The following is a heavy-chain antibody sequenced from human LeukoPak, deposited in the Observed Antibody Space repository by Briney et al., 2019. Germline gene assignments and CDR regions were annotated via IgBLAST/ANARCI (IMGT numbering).Heavy chain of an antibody. CDR2: MNPNSGNT. CDR3: ARGVRGFLEWLLSYYFDY. J-gene: IGHJ4*02. V-gene: IGHV1-8*03. CDR1: GYTFTSYD. D-gene: IGHD3-3*01. Sequence: GASVKVSCKASGYTFTSYDINWVRQASGQGLEWMGWMNPNSGNTGYAQKFQGRVTITRNTSISTAYMELSSLRSEGTAVYYCARGVRGFLEWLLSYYFDYWGQGTLVTVSS.